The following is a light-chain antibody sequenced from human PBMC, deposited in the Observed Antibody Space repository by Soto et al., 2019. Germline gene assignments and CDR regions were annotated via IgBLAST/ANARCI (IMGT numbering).Light chain of an antibody. V-gene: IGKV1-5*03. CDR3: QQYESYPMT. CDR1: QCISSW. J-gene: IGKJ4*01. CDR2: KAS. Sequence: DSQMTQYPSTLSASIGDRVTITCRAGQCISSWLAWYRQKPGKAPKLLISKASTLQSGVSPRFSGSGSGTEFALTSSSLQPDDFATYYCQQYESYPMTFGGGTKVEIK.